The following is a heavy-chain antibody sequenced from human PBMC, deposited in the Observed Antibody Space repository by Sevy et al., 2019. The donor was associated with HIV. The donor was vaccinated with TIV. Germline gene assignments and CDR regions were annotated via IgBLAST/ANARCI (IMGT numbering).Heavy chain of an antibody. J-gene: IGHJ6*02. Sequence: GGSLRLSCAASGFTLTTYGMHWVRQAPGKGLEWVAFIQYDGTNKYYSDSVKGRFTISRDNSKNTVYLQMNSLRADDTAVYYCAKREKHWVINSYYYPMDVWGQGTTVTFSS. CDR2: IQYDGTNK. V-gene: IGHV3-30*02. CDR3: AKREKHWVINSYYYPMDV. CDR1: GFTLTTYG. D-gene: IGHD7-27*01.